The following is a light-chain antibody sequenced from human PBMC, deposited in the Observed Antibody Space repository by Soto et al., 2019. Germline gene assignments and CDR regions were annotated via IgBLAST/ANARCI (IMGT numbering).Light chain of an antibody. CDR2: KAS. J-gene: IGKJ1*01. Sequence: DIQMTQSPSTLSASVGDRVTITCRASESISGWLAWYQQKPGKAPKLVMFKASTLESGVPSRFSGSGSGTEFTLSISSLQPDDFAIYYCQQYHSYPRTFGQGTKVEIK. CDR1: ESISGW. CDR3: QQYHSYPRT. V-gene: IGKV1-5*03.